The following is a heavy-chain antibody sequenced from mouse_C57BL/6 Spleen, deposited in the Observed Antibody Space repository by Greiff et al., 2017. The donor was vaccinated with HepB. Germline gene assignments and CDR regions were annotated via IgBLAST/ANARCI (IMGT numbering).Heavy chain of an antibody. CDR2: ISDGGSYT. CDR1: GFTFSSYA. Sequence: EVKLEESGGGLVKPGGSLKLSCAASGFTFSSYAMSWVRQTPEKRLEWVATISDGGSYTYYPDNVKGRFTISRDNAKNNLYLQMSHLKSEDTAMYYCARDPTVVANEGFADWGQGTLVTVSA. D-gene: IGHD1-1*01. V-gene: IGHV5-4*01. CDR3: ARDPTVVANEGFAD. J-gene: IGHJ3*01.